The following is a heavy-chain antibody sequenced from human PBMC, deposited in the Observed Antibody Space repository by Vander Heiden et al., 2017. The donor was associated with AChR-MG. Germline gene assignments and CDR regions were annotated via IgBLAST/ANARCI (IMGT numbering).Heavy chain of an antibody. D-gene: IGHD2-21*02. V-gene: IGHV3-23*01. J-gene: IGHJ4*02. CDR2: ISGSGGST. CDR1: GFTFRRYA. Sequence: EVQLLESGGGLVQPGGSLRLSCAASGFTFRRYAMSWVRQTTGKGLEWVSAISGSGGSTNYADSVKGRFSISRDNSKTTLYLQMNSLRAEDTAVYYCAREAEGRWRVTAAYYFDYWGQGTLVTVSS. CDR3: AREAEGRWRVTAAYYFDY.